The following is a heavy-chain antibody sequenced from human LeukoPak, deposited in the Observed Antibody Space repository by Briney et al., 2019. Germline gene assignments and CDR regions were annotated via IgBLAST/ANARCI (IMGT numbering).Heavy chain of an antibody. J-gene: IGHJ4*02. D-gene: IGHD6-13*01. CDR3: ARQYSSSWYDY. V-gene: IGHV1-2*02. Sequence: WASVKVSCKASGYTFTGYYMHWVRQAPGQGPEWMGWINPNSGGTNYAQKFQGRVTMTRDTSISTAYMELSRLRSDDTAVYYCARQYSSSWYDYWGQGTLVTVSS. CDR1: GYTFTGYY. CDR2: INPNSGGT.